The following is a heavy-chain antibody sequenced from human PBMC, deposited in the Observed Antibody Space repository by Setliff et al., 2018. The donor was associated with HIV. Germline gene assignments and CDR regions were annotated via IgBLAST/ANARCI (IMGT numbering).Heavy chain of an antibody. CDR3: TTGERYTLTYGRVPFAFDV. Sequence: GGSLRLSCVASGFSFKSAWITWVRQTPGKGLEWVGHIKSKADGGSPDYSALVKGRFSISRDDSNDTVSLQMNSLRTEDAGLYYCTTGERYTLTYGRVPFAFDVWGQGAAVTVSS. D-gene: IGHD4-17*01. V-gene: IGHV3-15*01. CDR2: IKSKADGGSP. CDR1: GFSFKSAW. J-gene: IGHJ3*01.